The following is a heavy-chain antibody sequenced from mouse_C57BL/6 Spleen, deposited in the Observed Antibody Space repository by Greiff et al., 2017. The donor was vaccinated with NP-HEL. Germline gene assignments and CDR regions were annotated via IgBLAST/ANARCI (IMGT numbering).Heavy chain of an antibody. CDR3: ARKGTFYDGYLYYFDY. J-gene: IGHJ2*01. CDR1: GYAFSSSW. V-gene: IGHV1-82*01. Sequence: QVQLQQSGPELVKPGASVKISCKASGYAFSSSWMNWVKQRPGKGLEWIGRIYPGDGDTNYNGKFKGKATLTADKSSSTAYMQLSSLTSEDSAVYFCARKGTFYDGYLYYFDYWGQGTTLTVSS. CDR2: IYPGDGDT. D-gene: IGHD2-3*01.